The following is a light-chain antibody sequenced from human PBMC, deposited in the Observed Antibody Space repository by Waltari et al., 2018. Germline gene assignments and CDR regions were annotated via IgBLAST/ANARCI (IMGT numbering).Light chain of an antibody. V-gene: IGKV1-17*01. CDR1: QGISTY. CDR3: LQYNSHPWT. Sequence: DIQMTQSPSSLSASAGDTVTITCRASQGISTYLNWYQQKPGKAPKRLIYAASSLESGVPSRFSGSRSGTDFTLTISSLQPEDFATYFCLQYNSHPWTFGQGTKVEIK. CDR2: AAS. J-gene: IGKJ1*01.